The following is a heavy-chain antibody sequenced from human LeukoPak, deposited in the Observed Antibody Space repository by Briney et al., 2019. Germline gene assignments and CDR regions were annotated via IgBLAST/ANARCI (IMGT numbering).Heavy chain of an antibody. D-gene: IGHD5-12*01. CDR3: ARMGGYSGYATH. CDR1: GGSISTYY. CDR2: IHYSGTT. V-gene: IGHV4-59*08. J-gene: IGHJ4*02. Sequence: SETLSLTCIVSGGSISTYYWSWIRQPPGKGLEWIGYIHYSGTTNYNPSLKNRVTISLDTPKNQFSLNLSSVTAADTAVYYCARMGGYSGYATHWGQGTLVTVSS.